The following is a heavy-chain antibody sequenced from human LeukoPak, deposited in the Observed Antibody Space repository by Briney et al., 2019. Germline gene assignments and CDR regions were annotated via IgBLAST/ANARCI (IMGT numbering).Heavy chain of an antibody. J-gene: IGHJ5*02. D-gene: IGHD3-22*01. CDR2: IYYSGST. CDR1: GGSISSYY. V-gene: IGHV4-59*01. Sequence: SETLSLTCTVSGGSISSYYWSWIRQPPGKGLEWIGYIYYSGSTNYNPSLKSRVTISVDTSKNQFSLKLSSVTAADTAVYYCARFCIYYDSSGYYYGFDPWGQGTLVTVSS. CDR3: ARFCIYYDSSGYYYGFDP.